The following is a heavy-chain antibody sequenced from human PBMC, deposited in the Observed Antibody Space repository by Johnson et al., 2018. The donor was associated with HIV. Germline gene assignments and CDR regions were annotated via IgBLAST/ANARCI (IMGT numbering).Heavy chain of an antibody. CDR1: GFTFSSHG. Sequence: QVQLVESGGGVVQPGGSLRLSCAASGFTFSSHGMHWVRQAPGQGLERVAFIRYDGSNKYYADPVKGRFTISRTHSKNTLYLKMNSLRAEDTAVYYCAKWLLRSGGNCYVVAALDIWGQETMVTVSS. J-gene: IGHJ3*02. CDR2: IRYDGSNK. CDR3: AKWLLRSGGNCYVVAALDI. V-gene: IGHV3-30*02. D-gene: IGHD2-15*01.